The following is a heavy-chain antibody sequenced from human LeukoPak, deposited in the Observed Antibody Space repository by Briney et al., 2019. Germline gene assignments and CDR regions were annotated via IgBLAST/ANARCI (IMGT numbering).Heavy chain of an antibody. J-gene: IGHJ4*02. CDR2: ISYDGSNK. D-gene: IGHD3-22*01. CDR3: AKDLGCQYYYDSSGPRSFNY. CDR1: GFTFSSYG. V-gene: IGHV3-30*18. Sequence: GGSLRLSCAASGFTFSSYGMHWVRQAPGKGLEWVAVISYDGSNKYYADSVKGRFTISRDNSKNTLYLQMNSLRAEDTAVYYCAKDLGCQYYYDSSGPRSFNYWGQGTLVTVSS.